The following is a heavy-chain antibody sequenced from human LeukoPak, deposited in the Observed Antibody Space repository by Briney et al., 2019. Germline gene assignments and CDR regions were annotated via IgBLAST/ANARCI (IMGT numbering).Heavy chain of an antibody. CDR2: IYSGGST. CDR1: GFTVSSNY. CDR3: AKDGPWDYYGMDV. Sequence: GGSLRLSCAASGFTVSSNYMSWARQAPGKGLEWVSVIYSGGSTHYADSVKGRFTISRDNSKNTLYLQMNSLRAEDTAVYYCAKDGPWDYYGMDVWGQGTTVTVSS. V-gene: IGHV3-53*01. J-gene: IGHJ6*02.